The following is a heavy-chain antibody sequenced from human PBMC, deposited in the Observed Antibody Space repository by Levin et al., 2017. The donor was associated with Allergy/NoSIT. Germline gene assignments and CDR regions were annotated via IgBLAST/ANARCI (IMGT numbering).Heavy chain of an antibody. Sequence: GGSLRLSCVVSGFTFSTYSMHWVRQAPGKGLEWISYISSGGKTIHYADSVKGRFTISRDNAKNSVYLQMNSVRGEDTAIYFCARDPGSKWFYYMDVWGNGTTVTVSS. CDR1: GFTFSTYS. CDR3: ARDPGSKWFYYMDV. CDR2: ISSGGKTI. D-gene: IGHD3-22*01. V-gene: IGHV3-48*04. J-gene: IGHJ6*03.